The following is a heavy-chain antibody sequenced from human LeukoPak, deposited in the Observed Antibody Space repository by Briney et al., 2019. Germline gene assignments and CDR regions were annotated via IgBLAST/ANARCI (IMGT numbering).Heavy chain of an antibody. CDR1: GFTFSLYR. CDR3: ARDSGWSFDY. Sequence: PGGSLRLSCAASGFTFSLYRMNWVRQAQGKGLEWVSYFGDDIYYADSVEGRFTISRDNAKNSLYLQMNSLRAEDTAVYYCARDSGWSFDYWGQGTLVTVSS. V-gene: IGHV3-48*01. J-gene: IGHJ4*02. D-gene: IGHD2-15*01. CDR2: FGDDI.